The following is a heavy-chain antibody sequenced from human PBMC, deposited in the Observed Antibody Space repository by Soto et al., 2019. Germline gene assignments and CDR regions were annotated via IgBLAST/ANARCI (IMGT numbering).Heavy chain of an antibody. CDR1: GGSISSGDYY. V-gene: IGHV4-30-4*01. J-gene: IGHJ5*02. D-gene: IGHD2-2*01. Sequence: SETLSLTCTVSGGSISSGDYYWSWIRQPPGKGLEWIGYIYYSGSTYYNPSLKSRVTISVDTSKNQFSLKLSSVTAADTAVYYCARDRYCSSTSCQNWFDPWGQGTLVTVSS. CDR2: IYYSGST. CDR3: ARDRYCSSTSCQNWFDP.